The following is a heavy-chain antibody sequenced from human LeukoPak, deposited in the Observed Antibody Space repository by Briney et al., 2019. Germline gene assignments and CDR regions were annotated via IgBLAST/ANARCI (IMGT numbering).Heavy chain of an antibody. J-gene: IGHJ6*04. CDR1: GFTFSSYE. D-gene: IGHD3-10*02. CDR3: AELGITMIGGV. Sequence: GGSLRLSCEASGFTFSSYEMSWVRQAPGKGLEWVSYIGSSGGNIFYADSVKGRFTISRDNAKNSLYLQMNSLRAEDTAVYYCAELGITMIGGVWGKGTTVTISS. CDR2: IGSSGGNI. V-gene: IGHV3-48*03.